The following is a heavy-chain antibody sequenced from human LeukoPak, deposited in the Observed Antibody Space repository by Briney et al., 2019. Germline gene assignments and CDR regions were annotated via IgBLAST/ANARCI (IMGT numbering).Heavy chain of an antibody. CDR3: ARASSAEQLVTA. D-gene: IGHD6-6*01. J-gene: IGHJ5*02. CDR2: IIPIFGIA. V-gene: IGHV1-69*04. CDR1: GGTFSSYA. Sequence: SVKVSCKASGGTFSSYAISWVRQAPGQGLVWMGRIIPIFGIANYAQKFQGRVTITADKSTSTAYMELSSLRSEDTAVYYCARASSAEQLVTAWGQGTLVTVSS.